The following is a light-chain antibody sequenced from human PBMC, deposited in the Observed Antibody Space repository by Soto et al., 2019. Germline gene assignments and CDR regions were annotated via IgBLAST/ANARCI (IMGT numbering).Light chain of an antibody. V-gene: IGKV1-5*03. J-gene: IGKJ1*01. CDR3: QQYNSYWT. CDR2: KAS. Sequence: DIQMTQSPATVSASVGDRVTITFRASQSISSWLAWYQQKPGKAPNLLIYKASTLESGVPSRFSGSGSGTDFTLTISSLQPDDFATYYCQQYNSYWTFGQGTKADIK. CDR1: QSISSW.